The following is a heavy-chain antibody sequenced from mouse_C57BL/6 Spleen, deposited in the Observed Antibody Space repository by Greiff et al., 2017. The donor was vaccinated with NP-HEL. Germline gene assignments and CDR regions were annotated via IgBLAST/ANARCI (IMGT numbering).Heavy chain of an antibody. V-gene: IGHV1-15*01. CDR1: GYTFTDYE. J-gene: IGHJ3*01. Sequence: VKLQQSGAELVRPGASVTLSCKASGYTFTDYEMHWVKQTPVHGLEWIGAIDPETGGTAYNQKFKGKAILTADKSSSTAYMELRSLTSEDSAVYYCTRSYAFAYWGQGTLVTVSA. D-gene: IGHD1-1*01. CDR2: IDPETGGT. CDR3: TRSYAFAY.